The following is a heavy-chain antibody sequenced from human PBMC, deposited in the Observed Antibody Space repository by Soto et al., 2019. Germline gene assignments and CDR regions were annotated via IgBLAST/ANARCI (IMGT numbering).Heavy chain of an antibody. CDR1: GFIFTSYA. J-gene: IGHJ4*02. Sequence: EVQLLESGGDLVQPGGSLRLTCAASGFIFTSYAMSWVRQVPGKGLEWVSSIHVDASTYYTESVRGRFTVSRDNSKNTLYLQMNSLRAEDTALYYCAKNYYFDYWGRGTLVTVSS. CDR2: IHVDAST. V-gene: IGHV3-23*01. CDR3: AKNYYFDY.